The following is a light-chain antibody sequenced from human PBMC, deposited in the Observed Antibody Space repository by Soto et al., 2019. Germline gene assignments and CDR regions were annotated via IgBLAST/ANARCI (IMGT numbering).Light chain of an antibody. J-gene: IGLJ2*01. V-gene: IGLV1-47*01. Sequence: QSVLTQPPSASGTHGQRVSISCSGSSSNIGRNYVYWYQQVPGTAPKLLIYTNDQRPSGVPDRFSGSKSGTSASLAISGLRSEDEADYYCATWDDSLNGGVFGGGTKLTVL. CDR1: SSNIGRNY. CDR3: ATWDDSLNGGV. CDR2: TND.